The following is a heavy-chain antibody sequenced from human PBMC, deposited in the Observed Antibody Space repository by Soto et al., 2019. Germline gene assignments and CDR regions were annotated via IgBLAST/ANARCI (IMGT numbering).Heavy chain of an antibody. CDR3: ASDYGSGSYRFDF. V-gene: IGHV4-30-2*01. Sequence: HLQLQESGSGLVTPSQTLSLTCAVSGASISSADYSWSWIRQPPGKGLEWICYIYYSGNTLYNPSLKSRVTISLDRSRNQFSLKLSSVTAADTAVYYCASDYGSGSYRFDFWGQGTLVTVSS. J-gene: IGHJ4*02. CDR1: GASISSADYS. CDR2: IYYSGNT. D-gene: IGHD3-10*01.